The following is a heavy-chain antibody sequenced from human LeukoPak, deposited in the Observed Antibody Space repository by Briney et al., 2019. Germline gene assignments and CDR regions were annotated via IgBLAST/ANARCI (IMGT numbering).Heavy chain of an antibody. V-gene: IGHV3-33*01. CDR3: AGDRATSYFDY. D-gene: IGHD1-26*01. J-gene: IGHJ4*02. Sequence: GTSLRLSCAASGFTFRSHGMHWVRQAPGKGLEWVAFIWYDGSNKYYADSVKGRFTISRDNSKNTLYLQMNSLRAEDTAVYYCAGDRATSYFDYWGQGALVTISS. CDR1: GFTFRSHG. CDR2: IWYDGSNK.